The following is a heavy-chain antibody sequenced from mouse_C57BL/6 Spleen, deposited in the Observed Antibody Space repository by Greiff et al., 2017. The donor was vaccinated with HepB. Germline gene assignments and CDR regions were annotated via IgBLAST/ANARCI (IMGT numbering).Heavy chain of an antibody. CDR1: GFTFSSYG. D-gene: IGHD1-1*01. CDR2: ISSGGSYT. V-gene: IGHV5-6*01. J-gene: IGHJ4*01. CDR3: ARLYYGSSPYAMDY. Sequence: VQLKESGGDLVKPGGSLKLSCAASGFTFSSYGMSWVRQTPDKRLEWVATISSGGSYTYYPDSVKGRFTISRDNAKNTLYLQMSSLKSEDTAMYYCARLYYGSSPYAMDYWGQGTSVTVSS.